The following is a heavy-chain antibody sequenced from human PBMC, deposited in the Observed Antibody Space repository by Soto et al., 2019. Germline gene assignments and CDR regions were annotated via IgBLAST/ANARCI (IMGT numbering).Heavy chain of an antibody. CDR2: ISAYNGNT. D-gene: IGHD6-13*01. Sequence: QVQLVQSGAEVKKPGASVKVSCKASGYTFPSYGISWVRQAPGQGLEWMGWISAYNGNTNYAQKLQGRVTMTTDTSTTTASMELSGLRSDDTAVYYCARDAPTIAAQDDYWGQGTLVTVSS. CDR3: ARDAPTIAAQDDY. CDR1: GYTFPSYG. J-gene: IGHJ4*02. V-gene: IGHV1-18*01.